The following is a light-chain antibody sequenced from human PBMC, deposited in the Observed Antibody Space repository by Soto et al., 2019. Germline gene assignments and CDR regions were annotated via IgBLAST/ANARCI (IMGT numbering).Light chain of an antibody. CDR2: DVS. Sequence: QSVLTQPASVSGSPGQSITISCTGTSSDVGGYNYVSWYQQHPGKAPKLMIYDVSNRPSGVSNRFSGSKSGNTASRTISGLEYEDEADYYCSSYTRSSTQVFGTGTKVXVL. CDR1: SSDVGGYNY. V-gene: IGLV2-14*01. J-gene: IGLJ1*01. CDR3: SSYTRSSTQV.